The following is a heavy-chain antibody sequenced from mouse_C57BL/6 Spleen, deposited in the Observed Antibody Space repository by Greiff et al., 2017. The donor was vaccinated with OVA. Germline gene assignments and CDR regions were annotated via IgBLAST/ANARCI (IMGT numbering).Heavy chain of an antibody. D-gene: IGHD2-4*01. V-gene: IGHV2-9-1*01. J-gene: IGHJ3*01. CDR1: GFSLTSYA. CDR3: ARNRGSPAYYDYEGFAY. Sequence: VKLVESGPGLVAPSQSLSITCTVSGFSLTSYAISWVRQPPGKGLEWLGVIWTGGGTNYTSALKSRLSISKDNSKSQVFLKMNSLQTDDTARYYCARNRGSPAYYDYEGFAYWGQGTLVTVSA. CDR2: IWTGGGT.